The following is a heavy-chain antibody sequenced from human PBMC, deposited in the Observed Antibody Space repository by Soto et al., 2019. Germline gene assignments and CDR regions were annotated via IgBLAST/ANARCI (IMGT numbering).Heavy chain of an antibody. J-gene: IGHJ4*02. V-gene: IGHV3-30*18. CDR2: ISYDGSNK. D-gene: IGHD6-25*01. CDR1: GFTFSSYG. Sequence: PVGSLRLSCAASGFTFSSYGMHWVRQAPGKGLEWVAVISYDGSNKYYADSVKGRFTISRDNSKNTLYLQMNSLRAEDTAVYYCAKDGGYSSASDYWGQGTLVTVSS. CDR3: AKDGGYSSASDY.